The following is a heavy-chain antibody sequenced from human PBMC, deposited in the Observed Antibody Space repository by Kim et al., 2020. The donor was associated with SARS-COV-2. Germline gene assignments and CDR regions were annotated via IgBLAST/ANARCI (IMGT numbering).Heavy chain of an antibody. CDR3: ARETNDFWSGLDY. Sequence: ADSVKGRFTISRDNAKNTLYLQMNSLRGEDTAVYYCARETNDFWSGLDYWGQGTLVTVSS. V-gene: IGHV3-74*01. D-gene: IGHD3-3*01. J-gene: IGHJ4*02.